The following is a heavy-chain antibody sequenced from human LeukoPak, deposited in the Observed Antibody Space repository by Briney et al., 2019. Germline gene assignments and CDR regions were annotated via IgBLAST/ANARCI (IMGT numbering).Heavy chain of an antibody. Sequence: GSLRLSCAASGFTFSSYGMHWVRQAPGKGLEWVAFIRYDGSNKYYADSVKGRFTISRDNSKNTLFLLMGKLRPGDTAVYYCARWAVAGPYDAFDIWGQGTMVTVSS. D-gene: IGHD6-19*01. V-gene: IGHV3-30*02. J-gene: IGHJ3*02. CDR1: GFTFSSYG. CDR3: ARWAVAGPYDAFDI. CDR2: IRYDGSNK.